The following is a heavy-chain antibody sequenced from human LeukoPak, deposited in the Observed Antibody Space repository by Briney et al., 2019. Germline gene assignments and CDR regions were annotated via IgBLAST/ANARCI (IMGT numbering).Heavy chain of an antibody. CDR3: ARDQVDDFYGMDV. V-gene: IGHV4-59*01. J-gene: IGHJ6*02. D-gene: IGHD3-3*01. CDR2: IYYSGST. Sequence: PSETLSLTCTVSGGSISSYYWSWIRQPPGKGLEWIGYIYYSGSTNYNPSLKSRVTISVDTSKNQFSLKLSSVTAADTAVYYCARDQVDDFYGMDVWGQGTLVTVSS. CDR1: GGSISSYY.